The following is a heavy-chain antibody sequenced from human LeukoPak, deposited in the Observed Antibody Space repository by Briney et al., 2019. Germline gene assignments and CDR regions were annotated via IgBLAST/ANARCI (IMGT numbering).Heavy chain of an antibody. V-gene: IGHV4-4*07. Sequence: SETLSLTCTVSGGFISSFYWSWMWQPAGKGLEWIGRIYNSGIANYNPSLRSRVTMSVDTSRNQFSLKLTSVTAADTAVYFCARDDYNEGGFVYWGQGTRVTVSS. CDR1: GGFISSFY. J-gene: IGHJ4*02. CDR2: IYNSGIA. D-gene: IGHD4-11*01. CDR3: ARDDYNEGGFVY.